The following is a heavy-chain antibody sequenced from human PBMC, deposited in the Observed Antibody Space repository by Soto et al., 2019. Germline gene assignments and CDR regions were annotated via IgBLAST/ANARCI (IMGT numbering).Heavy chain of an antibody. D-gene: IGHD5-12*01. CDR1: GGSISSGGYY. CDR2: IYYSGST. J-gene: IGHJ4*02. Sequence: SETLSLTGTVSGGSISSGGYYWSWIRQHPGKGLEWIGYIYYSGSTYYNPSLKSRVTISVDTSKNQFSLKLSSVTAADTAVYYCAREWERWLQLDYWGQGTLVTVSS. CDR3: AREWERWLQLDY. V-gene: IGHV4-31*03.